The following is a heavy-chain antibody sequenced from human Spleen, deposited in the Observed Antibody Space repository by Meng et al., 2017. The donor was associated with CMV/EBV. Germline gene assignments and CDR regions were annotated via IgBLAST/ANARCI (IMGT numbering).Heavy chain of an antibody. CDR2: INHSGST. CDR3: ARGMGDAYKRLHLLY. Sequence: VDGGSYSGNYWSRSRQQRGKGLGWIGEINHSGSTNYKPSLKSRVTISIDTSKSQFSLKVGSVSAADTAVYYCARGMGDAYKRLHLLYWGQGTLVTVSS. D-gene: IGHD5-24*01. V-gene: IGHV4-34*01. CDR1: GGSYSGNY. J-gene: IGHJ4*02.